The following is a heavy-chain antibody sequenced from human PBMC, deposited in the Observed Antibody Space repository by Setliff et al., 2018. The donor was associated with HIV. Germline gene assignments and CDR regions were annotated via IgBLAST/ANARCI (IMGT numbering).Heavy chain of an antibody. J-gene: IGHJ3*02. CDR1: GGSISSRGYY. CDR2: IYYSGST. CDR3: ARGVTHPPPFGAFDI. V-gene: IGHV4-39*07. D-gene: IGHD5-18*01. Sequence: SETLSLTCTVSGGSISSRGYYWGWIRQPPGKELEWIGSIYYSGSTYYNPSLKSRVAISVDTSKNQFSLKLRSVTAADTAFYYCARGVTHPPPFGAFDIWGLGTLVTVSS.